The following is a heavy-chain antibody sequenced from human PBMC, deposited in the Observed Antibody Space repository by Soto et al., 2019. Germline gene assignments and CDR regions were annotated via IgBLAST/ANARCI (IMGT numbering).Heavy chain of an antibody. Sequence: QVQLVQSGAEMKEPGSSVKVSCKTSGGTFSSSAISWLRQAPGQGLEWMGGIIPLFRTPDYAQKFQGRVTIAADESTSTAYMERSSLRSEDKAVYYCARDNDRLQLGGNYYYILDVWGQGTTITVSS. CDR3: ARDNDRLQLGGNYYYILDV. CDR2: IIPLFRTP. J-gene: IGHJ6*02. CDR1: GGTFSSSA. D-gene: IGHD4-4*01. V-gene: IGHV1-69*12.